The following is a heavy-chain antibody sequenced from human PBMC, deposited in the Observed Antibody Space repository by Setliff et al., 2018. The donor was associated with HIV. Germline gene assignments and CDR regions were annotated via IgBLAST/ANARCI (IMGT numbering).Heavy chain of an antibody. V-gene: IGHV1-2*02. CDR2: INPKSGGT. CDR3: ARDGGGPGDYYYYYMDV. J-gene: IGHJ6*03. D-gene: IGHD3-16*01. CDR1: GYTFTDYY. Sequence: PRASVKVSCKASGYTFTDYYMHWVRQAPGQGLEWMGWINPKSGGTNSALKFQGRVTMTRDTSISTAYMELSRLRSDDTAVYYCARDGGGPGDYYYYYMDVWAKGTTVTVSS.